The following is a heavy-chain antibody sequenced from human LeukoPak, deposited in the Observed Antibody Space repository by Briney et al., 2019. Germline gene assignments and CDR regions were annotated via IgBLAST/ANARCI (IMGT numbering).Heavy chain of an antibody. D-gene: IGHD2-15*01. V-gene: IGHV1-2*02. J-gene: IGHJ5*02. CDR3: ARAASIYCRGGSCCPKWFDP. CDR2: INPNSGGT. Sequence: ASVKFSCTASGYTFTGYDMHWVRQAPGKGLEWLGWINPNSGGTNYAQTFKGRFTMTRDTSFSTAYMELSSLRSNDTAVYYCARAASIYCRGGSCCPKWFDPWGQGTLVTVSS. CDR1: GYTFTGYD.